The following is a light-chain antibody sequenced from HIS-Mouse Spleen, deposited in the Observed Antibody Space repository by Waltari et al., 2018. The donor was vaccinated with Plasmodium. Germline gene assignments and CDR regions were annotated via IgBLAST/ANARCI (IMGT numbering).Light chain of an antibody. CDR3: YSTDSSGNHRV. V-gene: IGLV3-10*01. CDR2: EDS. CDR1: AFPTQY. J-gene: IGLJ3*02. Sequence: SYELTHPPSVALSPGQTARIPCSGPAFPTQYDFWYQQKSGEAPVLFIYEDSKRPPRIPERLSGSSSGTMATLTIRGAQVEDEADYYCYSTDSSGNHRVFGGGTKLTVL.